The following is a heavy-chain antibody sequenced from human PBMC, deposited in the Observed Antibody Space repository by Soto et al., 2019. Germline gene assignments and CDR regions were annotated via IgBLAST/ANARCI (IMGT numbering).Heavy chain of an antibody. CDR2: INHSGST. CDR3: ARSWFGEYFDY. Sequence: LSLTCAVYGGSFSGYYWSWIRQPPGKGLEWIGEINHSGSTNYNPSLKSRVTISVDTSKNQFSLKLSSVTAADTAVYYCARSWFGEYFDYWGQGTLVTVSS. D-gene: IGHD3-10*01. CDR1: GGSFSGYY. J-gene: IGHJ4*02. V-gene: IGHV4-34*01.